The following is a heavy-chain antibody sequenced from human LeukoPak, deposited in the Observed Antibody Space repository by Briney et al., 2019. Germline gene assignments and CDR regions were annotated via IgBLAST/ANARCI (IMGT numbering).Heavy chain of an antibody. D-gene: IGHD5-12*01. V-gene: IGHV3-21*01. CDR1: GFTFKSHS. CDR2: INSQSNYI. J-gene: IGHJ4*02. Sequence: GGSLRLSCVASGFTFKSHSMNWVRQAPGKGLEWVSSINSQSNYIFYSDSVKGRFTISRDNAKNSLYLQMNSLRVEDTALYFCAREDLYTGYQVIDYWGQGTLVTVSS. CDR3: AREDLYTGYQVIDY.